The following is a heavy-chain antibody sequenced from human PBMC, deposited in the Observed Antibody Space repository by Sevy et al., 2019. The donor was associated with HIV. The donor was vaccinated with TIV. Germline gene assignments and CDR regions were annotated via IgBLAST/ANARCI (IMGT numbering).Heavy chain of an antibody. CDR3: TGWKGAQSIFDY. J-gene: IGHJ4*02. CDR1: GFTFGDFA. Sequence: GGSLRLSCTTSGFTFGDFAMNWVRQAPGKGLEWVAFVKSRALHGKIKHAAFVEGIFTISRDDSKGIAYLQMNDLKSEDTGVYYCTGWKGAQSIFDYWGQGALVTVSS. D-gene: IGHD1-26*01. V-gene: IGHV3-49*04. CDR2: VKSRALHGKI.